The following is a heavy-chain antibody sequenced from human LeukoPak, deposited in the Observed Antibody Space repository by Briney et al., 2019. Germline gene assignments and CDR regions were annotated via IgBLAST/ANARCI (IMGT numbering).Heavy chain of an antibody. CDR1: GYTFTGYY. CDR2: INPNSGGT. CDR3: ARHRIVSGRMSKAVAGYFDY. J-gene: IGHJ4*02. V-gene: IGHV1-2*02. Sequence: ASVKVSCKASGYTFTGYYMHWVRQAPGQGLEWMGWINPNSGGTNYAQKFQGRVTMTRDTSISTAYMELSRLRSDDTAVYYCARHRIVSGRMSKAVAGYFDYWGQGTLVTVSS. D-gene: IGHD6-19*01.